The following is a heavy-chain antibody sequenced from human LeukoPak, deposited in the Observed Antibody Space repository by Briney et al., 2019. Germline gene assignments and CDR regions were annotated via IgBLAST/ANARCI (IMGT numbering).Heavy chain of an antibody. CDR1: GFSVSDIF. CDR2: IYSGGST. Sequence: GGSLRLSCSASGFSVSDIFMSWVRQAPGKGLEWVSIIYSGGSTYYAGSVKGRFTISRDNSKNTLYLQMNSVRVEDTVVYYCTRHRSEAAFDLWGQGTLVTVFS. CDR3: TRHRSEAAFDL. D-gene: IGHD3-10*01. J-gene: IGHJ4*02. V-gene: IGHV3-66*04.